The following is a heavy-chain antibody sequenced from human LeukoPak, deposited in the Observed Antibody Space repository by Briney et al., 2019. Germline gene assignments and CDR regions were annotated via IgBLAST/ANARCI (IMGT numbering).Heavy chain of an antibody. CDR3: ARPSAVAGTGFDY. J-gene: IGHJ4*02. CDR2: ISSSSSYI. D-gene: IGHD6-19*01. V-gene: IGHV3-21*01. CDR1: GFTFSSYS. Sequence: PGGSLRLSRAASGFTFSSYSMNWVRQAPGKGLEWVSSISSSSSYIYYADSVKGRFTISRDNAKNSLYLQMNSLRAEDTAVYYCARPSAVAGTGFDYWGQGTLVTVSS.